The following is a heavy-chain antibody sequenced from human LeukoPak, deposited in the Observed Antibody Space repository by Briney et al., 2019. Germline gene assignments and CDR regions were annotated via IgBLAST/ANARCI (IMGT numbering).Heavy chain of an antibody. CDR2: IQNDGSNE. D-gene: IGHD6-19*01. CDR1: GFTFRSYG. CDR3: AKDIDWLAFED. V-gene: IGHV3-30*02. Sequence: GGSLRLSCAASGFTFRSYGMHWVRQAPGKGLEWVAYIQNDGSNEQYADSVKGRFSISRDSSKNILYLQMNSLRAEDTAVYYCAKDIDWLAFEDWGQGTLVTVSS. J-gene: IGHJ4*02.